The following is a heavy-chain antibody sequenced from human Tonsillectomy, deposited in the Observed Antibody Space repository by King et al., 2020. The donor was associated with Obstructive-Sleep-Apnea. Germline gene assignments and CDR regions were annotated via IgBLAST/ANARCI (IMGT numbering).Heavy chain of an antibody. CDR3: AKGRVYCSGGSCYDYYYGMDF. J-gene: IGHJ6*02. Sequence: VQLVESGGGLVQPGGSLRLSCAASGFTFSSYAMSWVRQAPGKGLEWVSAIRGRGGSTYYADSVKGRFTISRDNSKNTLYLQMNSLRAEDTAVYYCAKGRVYCSGGSCYDYYYGMDFWGQGTTVTVSS. V-gene: IGHV3-23*04. D-gene: IGHD2-15*01. CDR1: GFTFSSYA. CDR2: IRGRGGST.